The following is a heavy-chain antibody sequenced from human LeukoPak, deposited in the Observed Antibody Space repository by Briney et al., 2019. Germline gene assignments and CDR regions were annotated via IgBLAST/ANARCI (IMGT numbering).Heavy chain of an antibody. CDR3: AKDEEEYSSLVTYFDY. J-gene: IGHJ4*02. Sequence: GRSLRLSCSASGFTFSDYAMDWVRQAPGKGLECVAVISSDVYDGTTEYYADSVKGRFTISRDNSKNTVYLQMNSLRGEDTAVYYCAKDEEEYSSLVTYFDYWGQGTLVTVSS. V-gene: IGHV3-30-3*01. CDR1: GFTFSDYA. D-gene: IGHD6-6*01. CDR2: ISSDVYDGTTE.